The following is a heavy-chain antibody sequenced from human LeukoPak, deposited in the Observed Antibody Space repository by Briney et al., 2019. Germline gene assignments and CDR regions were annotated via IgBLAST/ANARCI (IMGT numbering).Heavy chain of an antibody. J-gene: IGHJ4*02. CDR3: AKGKWELRADYFDY. Sequence: GGSLRLSCAASGFTFSGSAMHWVRQASGKGLEWVGRIRSKTNDYATAYAASVKDRFTISRDNSKNTLNLQMNSLRTEDTAVYYCAKGKWELRADYFDYWGQGTLVTVSS. D-gene: IGHD1-26*01. V-gene: IGHV3-73*01. CDR1: GFTFSGSA. CDR2: IRSKTNDYAT.